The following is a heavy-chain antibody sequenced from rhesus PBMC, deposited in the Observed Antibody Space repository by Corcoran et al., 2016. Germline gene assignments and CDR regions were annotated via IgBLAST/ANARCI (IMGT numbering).Heavy chain of an antibody. CDR1: GFTFSNYW. Sequence: EVQLVESGGGLVQPGGSLRLSCAASGFTFSNYWMSWFRQDPGKGLEWVGFFKNKADGGTAAYAESVKGRFTISRDDSKNTLYLQMNSLKTEDTAVYYCTRDYGSSSFFDYWGQGVLVTVSS. CDR2: FKNKADGGTA. CDR3: TRDYGSSSFFDY. J-gene: IGHJ4*01. D-gene: IGHD4-29*01. V-gene: IGHV3S11*01.